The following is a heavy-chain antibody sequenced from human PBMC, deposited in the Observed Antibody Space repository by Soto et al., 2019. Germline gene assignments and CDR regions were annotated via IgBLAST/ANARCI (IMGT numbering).Heavy chain of an antibody. CDR3: AKAFDLLPGGYYFDY. D-gene: IGHD1-26*01. CDR1: GFTFSSYG. V-gene: IGHV3-30*18. J-gene: IGHJ4*02. CDR2: ISYDGSNK. Sequence: GGSLRLSCAASGFTFSSYGMHWVRQAPGKGLEWVAVISYDGSNKYYADSVKGRFTISRDNSKNTLYLQMNSLRAEDTAVYYCAKAFDLLPGGYYFDYWGQGTLVTVSS.